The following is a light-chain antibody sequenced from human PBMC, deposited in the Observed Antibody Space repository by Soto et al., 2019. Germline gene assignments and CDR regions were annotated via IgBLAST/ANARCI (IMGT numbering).Light chain of an antibody. V-gene: IGKV3-15*01. Sequence: EIVMTQSPATLSVSPGERATLSCRASQSVTSNLAWYQQKPGHAPRLLIYVASTMDTGIPARFSGSGSGTDFTLTISSLESEDFAVYYCQQYKNSPFTFGQGTKVEIK. CDR2: VAS. CDR1: QSVTSN. CDR3: QQYKNSPFT. J-gene: IGKJ2*01.